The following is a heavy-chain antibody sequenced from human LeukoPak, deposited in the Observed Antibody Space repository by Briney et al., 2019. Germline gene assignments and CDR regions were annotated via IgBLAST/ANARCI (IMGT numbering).Heavy chain of an antibody. D-gene: IGHD3-10*01. J-gene: IGHJ4*02. Sequence: SETLSLTCTVSGGSISSGDYYWSWIRQPPGKGLEWIGLIYYSGSTYYNPSLKSRGTISVDTSKNQFSLKLSSVTAADTAVYYCATSPYMVRGTYNNYYFDYWGQGTQVTVSS. V-gene: IGHV4-30-4*01. CDR3: ATSPYMVRGTYNNYYFDY. CDR2: IYYSGST. CDR1: GGSISSGDYY.